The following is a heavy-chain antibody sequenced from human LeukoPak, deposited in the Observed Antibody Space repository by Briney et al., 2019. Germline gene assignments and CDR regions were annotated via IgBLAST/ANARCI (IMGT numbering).Heavy chain of an antibody. Sequence: GEALKISCKGSGYSLTSYWIVWVRQMAGKGLEWMGIIYPGDSDTRYSPSFQGQVTISADKSPSTAYLQWSSLKASDTAMYYCARLRRGDGYNWWGAFDIWGQGTMVTVSS. CDR2: IYPGDSDT. V-gene: IGHV5-51*01. CDR3: ARLRRGDGYNWWGAFDI. J-gene: IGHJ3*02. D-gene: IGHD5-24*01. CDR1: GYSLTSYW.